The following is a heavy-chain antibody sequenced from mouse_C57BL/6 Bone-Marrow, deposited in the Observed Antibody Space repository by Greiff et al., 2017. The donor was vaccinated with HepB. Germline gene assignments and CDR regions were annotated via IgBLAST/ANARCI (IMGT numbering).Heavy chain of an antibody. V-gene: IGHV2-2*01. CDR1: GFSLTSYG. J-gene: IGHJ2*01. CDR2: IWSGGST. Sequence: VKLMESGPGLVQPSQSLSITCTVSGFSLTSYGVHWVRQSPGKGLEWLGVIWSGGSTDYNAAFISRLSISKDNSKSQVFFKMNSLQADDTAIYYCARERNNRGLYYFDYWGQGTTLTVSS. CDR3: ARERNNRGLYYFDY. D-gene: IGHD2-14*01.